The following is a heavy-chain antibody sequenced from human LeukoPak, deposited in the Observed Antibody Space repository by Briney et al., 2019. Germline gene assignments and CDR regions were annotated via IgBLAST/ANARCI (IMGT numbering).Heavy chain of an antibody. CDR2: ISGSGGST. D-gene: IGHD3-9*01. CDR3: ARDDILTGYYPLDMDV. J-gene: IGHJ6*03. CDR1: GFTFSSYG. Sequence: GGSLRLSCAASGFTFSSYGMSWVRQAPGKGLEWVSAISGSGGSTYYADLVKGRFTISRDDAKNSLYLQMNSLRAEDTAVYYCARDDILTGYYPLDMDVWGKGTTVTVSS. V-gene: IGHV3-23*01.